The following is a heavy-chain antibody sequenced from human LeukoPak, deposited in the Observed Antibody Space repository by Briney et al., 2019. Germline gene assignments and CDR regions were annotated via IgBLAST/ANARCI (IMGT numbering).Heavy chain of an antibody. J-gene: IGHJ4*02. D-gene: IGHD3/OR15-3a*01. CDR3: SREIGQNRLFDY. CDR2: TRSKGYGGTS. Sequence: GGSLRLSCTTSGFTFGDYSMSWVRQAAGKGLEWVGFTRSKGYGGTSEYAASVKGRFTISRDDSKSIAYLQMNSLKTEDTAVYYCSREIGQNRLFDYWGQGTLVTVSS. CDR1: GFTFGDYS. V-gene: IGHV3-49*04.